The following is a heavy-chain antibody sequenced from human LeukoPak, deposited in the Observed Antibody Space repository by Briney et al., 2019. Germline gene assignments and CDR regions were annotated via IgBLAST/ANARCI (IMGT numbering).Heavy chain of an antibody. CDR3: AKDRRNDFDY. V-gene: IGHV3-9*01. J-gene: IGHJ4*02. Sequence: GRSLRLSCAASGFTFDDYAMHWVRQAPGKALEWVSGISGNSGSIGYADSVKGRFTISRDNAKNSLYLQMNSLRAEDTALYYCAKDRRNDFDYWGQGTLVTVSS. CDR2: ISGNSGSI. D-gene: IGHD1-14*01. CDR1: GFTFDDYA.